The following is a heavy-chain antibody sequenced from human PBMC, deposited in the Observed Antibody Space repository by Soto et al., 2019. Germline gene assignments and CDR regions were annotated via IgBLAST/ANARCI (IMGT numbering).Heavy chain of an antibody. CDR3: AKEALYNWNYYYYGMDV. J-gene: IGHJ6*02. D-gene: IGHD1-20*01. CDR1: GFTFSSYA. V-gene: IGHV3-23*01. Sequence: GGSLRLSCAASGFTFSSYAMSWVRQAPGKGLEWVSAISGSGGSTYYADSVKGRFTISRDNSKNTLYLQMNRLRAEDTAVYYCAKEALYNWNYYYYGMDVWGQGTTVTVSS. CDR2: ISGSGGST.